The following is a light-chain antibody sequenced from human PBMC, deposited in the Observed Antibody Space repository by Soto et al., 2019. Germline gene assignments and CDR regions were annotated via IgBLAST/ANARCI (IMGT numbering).Light chain of an antibody. Sequence: EIVLAQSPGTLCFSRGERATLSCGASQSVSSYLAWYQQKPGQAPRLLIYDASNRATGIPARFSGSGSGTDFTLTISSLEPEDFAVYYCQKRSNWPITFGQGTRLEIK. CDR2: DAS. CDR3: QKRSNWPIT. J-gene: IGKJ5*01. V-gene: IGKV3-11*01. CDR1: QSVSSY.